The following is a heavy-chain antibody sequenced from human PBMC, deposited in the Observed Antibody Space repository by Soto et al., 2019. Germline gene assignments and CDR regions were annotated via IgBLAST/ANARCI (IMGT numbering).Heavy chain of an antibody. V-gene: IGHV3-23*01. J-gene: IGHJ4*02. CDR3: AKDLITGMGFADY. D-gene: IGHD1-26*01. CDR1: GFTFISYA. CDR2: ISGSGGST. Sequence: GWSLRLACASSGFTFISYAMRWVRQAPGKGLEWVSAISGSGGSTYYADSVKGRFTISRDNSKNTLYLQMNSLRAEDTAVYYCAKDLITGMGFADYWGQGTLVTVSS.